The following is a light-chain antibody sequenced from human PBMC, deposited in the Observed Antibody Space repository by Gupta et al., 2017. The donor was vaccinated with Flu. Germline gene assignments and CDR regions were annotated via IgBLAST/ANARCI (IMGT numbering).Light chain of an antibody. J-gene: IGKJ2*01. V-gene: IGKV4-1*01. CDR3: QQYYATPYT. CDR1: QPSVYSCNSKNA. CDR2: WTS. Sequence: LGGRAAIKSMSSQPSVYSCNSKNAVGWYQQKPGQPTKLLIYWTSSREAGVPDRCSGSGAGKGFTLTISRLQAEDVAVYYCQQYYATPYTFGQGTKVEIK.